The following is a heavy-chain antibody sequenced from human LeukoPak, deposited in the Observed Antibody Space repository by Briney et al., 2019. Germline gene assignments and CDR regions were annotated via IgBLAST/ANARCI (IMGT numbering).Heavy chain of an antibody. CDR1: GFTFSDYY. CDR2: ISSSSSSNI. CDR3: ARSGTGYEKAFFDY. J-gene: IGHJ4*02. D-gene: IGHD5-12*01. Sequence: GGSLRLSCAASGFTFSDYYMSWIRQAPGKGLEWVSFISSSSSSNINYADSVKGRFTISRDNAKNSLYLQMNSLRAEDTAVYYCARSGTGYEKAFFDYWGQGTLVTVSS. V-gene: IGHV3-11*06.